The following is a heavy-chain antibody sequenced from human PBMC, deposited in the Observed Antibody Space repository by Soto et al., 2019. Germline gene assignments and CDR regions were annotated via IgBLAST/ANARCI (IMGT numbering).Heavy chain of an antibody. CDR1: GYTFTGYY. J-gene: IGHJ6*02. Sequence: ASVKVSCKTSGYTFTGYYMHWVRQAPGQGLEWMGWINPNSGGTNYAQKFQGWVTMTRDTSISTAYMELSRLRSDDTAVYYCARTGAVGGVIVSYYYYGMDVWGQGTTVTVS. CDR3: ARTGAVGGVIVSYYYYGMDV. V-gene: IGHV1-2*04. D-gene: IGHD3-16*02. CDR2: INPNSGGT.